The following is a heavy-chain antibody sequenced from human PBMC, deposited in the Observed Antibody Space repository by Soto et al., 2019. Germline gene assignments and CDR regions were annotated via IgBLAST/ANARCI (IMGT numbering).Heavy chain of an antibody. D-gene: IGHD3-22*01. Sequence: SETLSLTCAVYGGSFSGCYWSWIRQPPGKGLEWIGEINHSGSTNYNPSLKSRVTISVDTSKNQFSLKLSSVTAADTAVYYCARGGGYYDSSGYYWFDPWGQGTLVTVSS. J-gene: IGHJ5*02. CDR1: GGSFSGCY. CDR2: INHSGST. V-gene: IGHV4-34*01. CDR3: ARGGGYYDSSGYYWFDP.